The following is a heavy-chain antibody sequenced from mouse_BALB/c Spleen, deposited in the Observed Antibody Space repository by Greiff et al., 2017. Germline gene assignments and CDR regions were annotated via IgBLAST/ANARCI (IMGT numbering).Heavy chain of an antibody. V-gene: IGHV5-4*02. CDR2: ISDGGSYT. CDR1: GFTFSDYY. J-gene: IGHJ4*01. CDR3: AREGVGAMDY. Sequence: EVKLVESGGGLVKPGGSLKLSCAASGFTFSDYYMYWVRQTPEKRLEWVATISDGGSYTYYPDSVKGRFTISRDNAKNNLYLQMSSLKSEDTAMYYCAREGVGAMDYWGQGTSVTVSS.